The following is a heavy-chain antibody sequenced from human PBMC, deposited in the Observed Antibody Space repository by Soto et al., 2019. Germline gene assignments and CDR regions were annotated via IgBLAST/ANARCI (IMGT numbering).Heavy chain of an antibody. CDR3: ANGNTPNCGSTSCYAYYYGMGV. D-gene: IGHD2-2*01. Sequence: HPRGSLSLSCAVSAFAFSSAAMHWARQSPGKGKEWVALISYDGGDKDYADSVKGRFTISRDNSRNTLFLQMNSLRAEDTAVYYCANGNTPNCGSTSCYAYYYGMGVWRKGTTFTVSS. J-gene: IGHJ6*04. CDR1: AFAFSSAA. CDR2: ISYDGGDK. V-gene: IGHV3-30-3*01.